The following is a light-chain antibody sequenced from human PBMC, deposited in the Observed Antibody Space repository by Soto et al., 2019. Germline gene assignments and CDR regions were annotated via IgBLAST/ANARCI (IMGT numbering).Light chain of an antibody. CDR3: QQYGSSPWT. CDR2: ATS. CDR1: QRVSSTY. J-gene: IGKJ1*01. Sequence: DNVLTQSKGRCSCSPMEFICLCVIASQRVSSTYLAWYQQKPGQAPRLLIYATSYRATGIPDRFSGSGSGTDFTLSISSLEPEDFAVYYCQQYGSSPWTFGQGTKVDIK. V-gene: IGKV3-20*01.